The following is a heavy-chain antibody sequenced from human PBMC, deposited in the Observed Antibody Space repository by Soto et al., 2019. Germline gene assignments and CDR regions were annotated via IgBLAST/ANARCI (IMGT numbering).Heavy chain of an antibody. CDR1: GGSFSGYY. CDR3: ARGPTILGGCHTLCHYYYYYYGMDV. J-gene: IGHJ6*02. D-gene: IGHD3-3*01. V-gene: IGHV4-34*01. CDR2: INHSGST. Sequence: PSETLSLTCAVYGGSFSGYYWRWIRQPPGKGLEWIGEINHSGSTNYNPSLKSRVTISVDTSKNQVSLKLSSLTAADTAVYDGARGPTILGGCHTLCHYYYYYYGMDVWGQGTTVTVSS.